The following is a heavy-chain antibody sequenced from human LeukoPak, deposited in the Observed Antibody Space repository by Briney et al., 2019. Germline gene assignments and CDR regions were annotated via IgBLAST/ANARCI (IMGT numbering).Heavy chain of an antibody. J-gene: IGHJ2*01. D-gene: IGHD3-16*01. V-gene: IGHV3-15*01. CDR3: TTDVTGGRDWYFDL. Sequence: NPGGSLRLSCAASGFTFSNAWVSWVRQAPGKGLEWVGRIKSKTDGGTTDYAAPVKGRFTISRDDSKNTLYLQMNSLKTEDTAVYYCTTDVTGGRDWYFDLWGRGTLVTVSS. CDR2: IKSKTDGGTT. CDR1: GFTFSNAW.